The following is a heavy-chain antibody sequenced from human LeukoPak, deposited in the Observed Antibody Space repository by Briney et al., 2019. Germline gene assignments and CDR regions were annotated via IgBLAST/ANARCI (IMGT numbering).Heavy chain of an antibody. CDR1: GFTVSNTY. D-gene: IGHD6-19*01. V-gene: IGHV3-53*01. CDR2: IYSGGST. J-gene: IGHJ4*02. Sequence: GGSLRLSCAASGFTVSNTYMSWVRQAPGKGLEWVSVIYSGGSTYYADSVKGRFTISRDNSKNTLYLQMNSLRVEDTAMYYCARKDSGWYDYWGQGTLVTVSS. CDR3: ARKDSGWYDY.